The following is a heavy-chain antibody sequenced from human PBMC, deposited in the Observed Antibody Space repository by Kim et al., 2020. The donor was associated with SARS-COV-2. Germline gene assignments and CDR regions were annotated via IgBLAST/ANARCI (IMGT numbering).Heavy chain of an antibody. Sequence: YDADSVKGRLTISRAKSKNTLYLQMNSLRAEDTAVYYCARDTRDYYGMDVWGQGTTVTVSS. V-gene: IGHV3-33*01. J-gene: IGHJ6*02. CDR3: ARDTRDYYGMDV.